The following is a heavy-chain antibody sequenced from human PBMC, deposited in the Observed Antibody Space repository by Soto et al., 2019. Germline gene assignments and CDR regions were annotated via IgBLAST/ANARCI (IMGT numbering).Heavy chain of an antibody. V-gene: IGHV1-69*13. CDR3: ARSVITIFGVVIANFDY. CDR2: IIPIFGTA. CDR1: GGTFSSYA. D-gene: IGHD3-3*01. J-gene: IGHJ4*02. Sequence: SVKVSCKASGGTFSSYAISWVRQAPGQGLEWMGGIIPIFGTANYAQKFQGRVTITADESTSTAYMELSSLRSEDTAVYYCARSVITIFGVVIANFDYWGRGTLVTVSS.